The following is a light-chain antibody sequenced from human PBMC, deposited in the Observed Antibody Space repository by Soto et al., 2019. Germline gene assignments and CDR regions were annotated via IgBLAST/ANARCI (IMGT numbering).Light chain of an antibody. CDR2: DVT. Sequence: QSVLTQPPSVSGSPGQSVAISCTGTSSDVGNYNRVSWYQQPPGTAPKLMIYDVTNRPSGVPDRFSGSKSGNKASLTISGLQADDETDYYCSSYTSSDTYVFGTGTKVTVL. CDR1: SSDVGNYNR. CDR3: SSYTSSDTYV. V-gene: IGLV2-18*02. J-gene: IGLJ1*01.